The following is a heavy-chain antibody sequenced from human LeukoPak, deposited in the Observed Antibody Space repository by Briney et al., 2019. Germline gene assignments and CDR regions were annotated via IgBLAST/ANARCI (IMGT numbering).Heavy chain of an antibody. Sequence: ASVKVSCKASGYTFTGYYMHWVRQAPGQGLEWMGWINPNSGDTNYAQKLQGRVTMTRDTSISTAYMELSRLKSDDTAGYYCAASYDFWGGYLNQDYWGQGTLVTVAS. CDR3: AASYDFWGGYLNQDY. D-gene: IGHD3-3*01. V-gene: IGHV1-2*02. CDR2: INPNSGDT. J-gene: IGHJ4*02. CDR1: GYTFTGYY.